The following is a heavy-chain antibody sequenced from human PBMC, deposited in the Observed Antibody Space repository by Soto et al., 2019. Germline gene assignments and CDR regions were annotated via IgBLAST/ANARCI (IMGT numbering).Heavy chain of an antibody. CDR2: IYSGGST. Sequence: EVQVVESGGGLIQPGGSLRLSCDVSGFSVTANYMSWVRQAPGKGLEWVAVIYSGGSTYYIDSVKGRFSISRDISKNPLYLQMNSLRAEDTAVYYCHGYGYWGQGTLVTVSS. CDR3: HGYGY. J-gene: IGHJ4*02. V-gene: IGHV3-53*01. D-gene: IGHD5-12*01. CDR1: GFSVTANY.